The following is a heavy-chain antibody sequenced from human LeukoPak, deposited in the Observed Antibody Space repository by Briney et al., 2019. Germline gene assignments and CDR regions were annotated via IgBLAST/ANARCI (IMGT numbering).Heavy chain of an antibody. CDR2: INPDGSNT. CDR3: ARTEDSSWSGWSDY. V-gene: IGHV3-74*01. Sequence: GGSLRLSCAASGFTFSNYWMHWVRQAPGKGLVWVSHINPDGSNTNYVDSVKGRFTISRDNAKNTLYLQMNSLRAEDTALYHCARTEDSSWSGWSDYWGQGTLVTVSS. D-gene: IGHD6-13*01. J-gene: IGHJ4*02. CDR1: GFTFSNYW.